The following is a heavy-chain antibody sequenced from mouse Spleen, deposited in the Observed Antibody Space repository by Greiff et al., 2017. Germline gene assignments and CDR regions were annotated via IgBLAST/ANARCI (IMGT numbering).Heavy chain of an antibody. D-gene: IGHD1-1*01. CDR3: ARPDYGSPYWYFDV. CDR2: ISSGSSTI. V-gene: IGHV5-17*01. CDR1: GFTFSDYG. J-gene: IGHJ1*01. Sequence: EVKVVESGGGLVKPGGSLKLSCAASGFTFSDYGMHWVRQAPEKGLEWVAYISSGSSTIYYADTVKGRFTISRDNAKNTLFLQMTSLRSEDTAMYYCARPDYGSPYWYFDVWGAGTTVTVSS.